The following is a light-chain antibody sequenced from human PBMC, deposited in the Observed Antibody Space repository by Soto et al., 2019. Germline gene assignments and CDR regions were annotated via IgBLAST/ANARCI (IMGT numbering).Light chain of an antibody. CDR1: QNIRNL. CDR3: QQYNTYAT. CDR2: DAS. V-gene: IGKV1-5*01. Sequence: DIQLTQSPSTLSAAVGARVPITCRASQNIRNLLAWYQQKPGKAPKPLIYDASTLKTGVPSRFSGSGSGSEFNFTITGLQPDDFATYFCQQYNTYATFGQGTRLEIK. J-gene: IGKJ5*01.